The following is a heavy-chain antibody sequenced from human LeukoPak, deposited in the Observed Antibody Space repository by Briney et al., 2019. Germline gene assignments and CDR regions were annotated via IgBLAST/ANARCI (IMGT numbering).Heavy chain of an antibody. CDR3: ARVPRRGDRFDP. Sequence: ASVKVSCKASGYTFTSYDINWVRQATGQGLEWMGWMNPNSGNTGYAQKFQGRVTMTRNTSTRTAYMELSSLRSEDTAVYYCARVPRRGDRFDPWGQGTLVTVSS. CDR1: GYTFTSYD. CDR2: MNPNSGNT. J-gene: IGHJ5*02. V-gene: IGHV1-8*01. D-gene: IGHD3-10*01.